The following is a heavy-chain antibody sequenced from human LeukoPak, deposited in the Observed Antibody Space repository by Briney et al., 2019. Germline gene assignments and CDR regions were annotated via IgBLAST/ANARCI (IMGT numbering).Heavy chain of an antibody. J-gene: IGHJ5*01. CDR2: VSYNDIT. CDR3: ARDLRGLPSDS. Sequence: SETLSLTCTVSGASVTVTNYYWAWIRQPPGKGLEWLGTVSYNDITYYNPSLLGRVAVSRGTSKTLFSLDLTSVTTEDTAVYFCARDLRGLPSDSWGRGILVTVTS. D-gene: IGHD4-17*01. CDR1: GASVTVTNYY. V-gene: IGHV4-39*02.